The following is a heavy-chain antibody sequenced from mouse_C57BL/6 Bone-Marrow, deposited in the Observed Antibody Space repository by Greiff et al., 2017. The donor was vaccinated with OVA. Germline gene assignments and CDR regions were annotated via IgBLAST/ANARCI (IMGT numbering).Heavy chain of an antibody. CDR3: TTPDYYGSSFYAMDY. CDR1: GFNIKDDY. CDR2: IDPENGDT. D-gene: IGHD1-1*01. Sequence: EVQLQQSGAELVRPGASVKLSCTASGFNIKDDYMPWVKQRPEQGLEWIGWIDPENGDTEYASKFQGKATITADTSSNPAYLQLSSLTSEDTAVYYCTTPDYYGSSFYAMDYWGQGTSVTVSS. J-gene: IGHJ4*01. V-gene: IGHV14-4*01.